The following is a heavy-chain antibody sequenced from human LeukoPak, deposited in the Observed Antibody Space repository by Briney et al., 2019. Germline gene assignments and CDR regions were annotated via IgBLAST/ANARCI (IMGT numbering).Heavy chain of an antibody. Sequence: GGSLRLSCAASGFPVSSNYMSWVRQAPGKGLEWVSVLYSGGSTYYAYSVKGRLTISRDNSKNTLYLQMNSLRAEDTAVYYCARDSMVRGVILWGQGTLVTLSS. CDR1: GFPVSSNY. V-gene: IGHV3-66*02. CDR3: ARDSMVRGVIL. D-gene: IGHD3-10*01. CDR2: LYSGGST. J-gene: IGHJ4*02.